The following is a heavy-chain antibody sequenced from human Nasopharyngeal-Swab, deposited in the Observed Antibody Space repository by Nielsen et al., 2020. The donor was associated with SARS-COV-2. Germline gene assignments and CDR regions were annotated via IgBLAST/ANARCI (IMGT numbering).Heavy chain of an antibody. D-gene: IGHD3-10*01. CDR3: ARDLELGNDAFDI. V-gene: IGHV4-59*01. J-gene: IGHJ3*02. CDR1: AASISIFY. CDR2: IYYSGTT. Sequence: SETLSLTCTVAAASISIFYCSWIRQLPGKGLEWVGYIYYSGTTNYNPTLKSRVTISLDTSTNQFFLKMSSVTAEDTAVYYFARDLELGNDAFDIWGQGTMVTVSS.